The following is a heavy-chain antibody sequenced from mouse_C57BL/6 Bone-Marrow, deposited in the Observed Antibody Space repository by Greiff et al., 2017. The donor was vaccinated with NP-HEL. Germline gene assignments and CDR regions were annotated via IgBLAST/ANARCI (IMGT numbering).Heavy chain of an antibody. CDR1: GYTFTSYW. J-gene: IGHJ3*01. CDR3: ARGGVPAWLAY. CDR2: IYPGSGST. V-gene: IGHV1-55*01. Sequence: QVQLQQPGAELVKPGASVKMSCKASGYTFTSYWITWVKQRPGQGLEWIGDIYPGSGSTIYNEKFKSKATLTVDTSSSTAYMQLSSLTSEDSAVYYCARGGVPAWLAYWGQGTLVTVSA.